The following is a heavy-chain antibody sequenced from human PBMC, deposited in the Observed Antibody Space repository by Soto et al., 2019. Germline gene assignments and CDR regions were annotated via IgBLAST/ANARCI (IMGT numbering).Heavy chain of an antibody. Sequence: QVQLQESGPGLVKPSQTLSLICTVSGGSISSGRHYWSWIRQFPGNDLEWIGFISYTGSTYYNPSLQSRVTMSADSSKNQFFLWLSSVTAADTAVYYCASLVEMAAIAWYFDLWGRGTLVTVSS. J-gene: IGHJ2*01. D-gene: IGHD2-21*02. CDR2: ISYTGST. V-gene: IGHV4-31*03. CDR1: GGSISSGRHY. CDR3: ASLVEMAAIAWYFDL.